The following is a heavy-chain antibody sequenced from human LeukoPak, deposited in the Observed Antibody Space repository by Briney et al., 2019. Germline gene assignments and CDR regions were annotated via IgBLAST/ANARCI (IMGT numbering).Heavy chain of an antibody. Sequence: ASVKVSCKASGYTFTSYDINWVRQATGQGLEWMGWISAYNGNTNYAQKLQGRVTMTTDTSTSTAYMELRSLRSDDTAVYYCARVLRYFDWSVPVFDYWGQGTLVTVSS. CDR2: ISAYNGNT. D-gene: IGHD3-9*01. V-gene: IGHV1-18*01. CDR3: ARVLRYFDWSVPVFDY. CDR1: GYTFTSYD. J-gene: IGHJ4*02.